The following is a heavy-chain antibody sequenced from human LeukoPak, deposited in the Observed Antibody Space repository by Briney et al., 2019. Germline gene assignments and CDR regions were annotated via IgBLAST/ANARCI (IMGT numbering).Heavy chain of an antibody. D-gene: IGHD6-19*01. CDR3: AKIMTVAGRYYYYYGMDV. Sequence: GGSLRLSCTASGFTFSSYAMSWVRQAPGKGLEWVSAISGSGGSTYYADSVKGRFTISRDNSKNTLYLQMNSLRAEDTAVYYCAKIMTVAGRYYYYYGMDVWGQGTTVTVSS. J-gene: IGHJ6*02. CDR1: GFTFSSYA. CDR2: ISGSGGST. V-gene: IGHV3-23*01.